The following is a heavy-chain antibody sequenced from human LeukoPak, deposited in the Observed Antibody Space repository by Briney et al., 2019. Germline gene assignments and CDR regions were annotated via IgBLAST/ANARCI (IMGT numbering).Heavy chain of an antibody. CDR2: NNPNSGAT. CDR3: ARGVWDSSGPRFDY. D-gene: IGHD3-22*01. Sequence: ASVKVSCKASGYTFTDHYIRWVRQAPGQGLEWIGWNNPNSGATYYPQRFQGRVTMTRDTSMSTAYMELSRLSFDDTAVYYCARGVWDSSGPRFDYWGQGTLVTVSS. CDR1: GYTFTDHY. V-gene: IGHV1-2*02. J-gene: IGHJ4*02.